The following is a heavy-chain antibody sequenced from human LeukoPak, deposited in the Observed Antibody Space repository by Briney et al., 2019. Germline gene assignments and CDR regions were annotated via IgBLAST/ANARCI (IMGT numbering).Heavy chain of an antibody. CDR3: ARGLGGDYFDY. Sequence: VGSLRLSCAASGFTVSSNYMNWVRQAPGKGLEWVTVIYSGGTTYYAHSVKGRFNISRENYKNPLYLQMHRLRAEDTGVYYCARGLGGDYFDYWGEGGLVSV. V-gene: IGHV3-53*01. D-gene: IGHD3-16*01. J-gene: IGHJ4*02. CDR1: GFTVSSNY. CDR2: IYSGGTT.